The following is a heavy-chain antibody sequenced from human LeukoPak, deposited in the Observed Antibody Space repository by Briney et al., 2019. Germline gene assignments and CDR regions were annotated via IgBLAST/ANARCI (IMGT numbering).Heavy chain of an antibody. Sequence: PGGSLRLSCAPSGFTFSSYAMSWVRQAPGQGLEWVSAISGSGGSTYYADSVKGRFTISRDNSKNTLYLQMNSLRAEDTAVYYCAKDRVVAATYYFDYWGQGTLVTVSS. J-gene: IGHJ4*02. CDR2: ISGSGGST. CDR3: AKDRVVAATYYFDY. V-gene: IGHV3-23*01. CDR1: GFTFSSYA. D-gene: IGHD2-15*01.